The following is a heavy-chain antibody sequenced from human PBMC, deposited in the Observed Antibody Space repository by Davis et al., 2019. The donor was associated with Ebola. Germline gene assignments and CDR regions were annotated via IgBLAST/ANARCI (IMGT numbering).Heavy chain of an antibody. CDR3: ARANDFWSGTNWFDP. Sequence: MPSETLSLSCTVSGGSISSYYWSWIPQPPGKALEWIGYIYYSGSTNYNPSLKSRVTISVDTSKNQFSLKLSSVTAADTAVYYCARANDFWSGTNWFDPWGQGTLVTVSS. D-gene: IGHD3-3*01. CDR1: GGSISSYY. V-gene: IGHV4-59*01. CDR2: IYYSGST. J-gene: IGHJ5*02.